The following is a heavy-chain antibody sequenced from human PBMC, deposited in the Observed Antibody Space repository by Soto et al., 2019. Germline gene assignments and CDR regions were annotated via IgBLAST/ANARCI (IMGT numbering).Heavy chain of an antibody. CDR2: IYPGDSDT. Sequence: PGESLKISCKASGYTFTNNWVGWVRQMPGKGLEWMGIIYPGDSDTRYSPSFQGQVTISVDKSIATAYLQWSSLKASDTAMYYCARRSEYHYRSGKSYDLDVGGQGTTVTVSS. J-gene: IGHJ6*02. CDR1: GYTFTNNW. CDR3: ARRSEYHYRSGKSYDLDV. D-gene: IGHD3-10*01. V-gene: IGHV5-51*01.